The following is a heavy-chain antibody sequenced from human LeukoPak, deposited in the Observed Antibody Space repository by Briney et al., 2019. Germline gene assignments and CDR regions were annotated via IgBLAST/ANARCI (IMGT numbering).Heavy chain of an antibody. J-gene: IGHJ4*02. CDR2: ITPILGIA. Sequence: SVKVSCKASGGTFSSYAISWVRQAPGQGREWMGRITPILGIANYAQKFQGRVTITADKSTRTAYMELSRLRSEDTAVYYCAREGGDGYKKAGYLYYFDYWGQGTLVTVSS. V-gene: IGHV1-69*04. CDR1: GGTFSSYA. D-gene: IGHD5-24*01. CDR3: AREGGDGYKKAGYLYYFDY.